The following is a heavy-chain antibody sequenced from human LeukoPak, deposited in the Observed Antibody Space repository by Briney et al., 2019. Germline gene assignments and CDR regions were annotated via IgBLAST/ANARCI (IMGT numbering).Heavy chain of an antibody. CDR1: AGSFNNYY. D-gene: IGHD2-21*02. J-gene: IGHJ4*01. CDR3: ARSMVTTDRNFDH. V-gene: IGHV4-34*01. Sequence: PSETLSLTCAVYAGSFNNYYWGWIRQPPGKGLEWIGEINHSGSTNYNPSLKSRVTISLDTSKNQFSLSLNSVTAADTAIFYCARSMVTTDRNFDHWGQGTLVTVSS. CDR2: INHSGST.